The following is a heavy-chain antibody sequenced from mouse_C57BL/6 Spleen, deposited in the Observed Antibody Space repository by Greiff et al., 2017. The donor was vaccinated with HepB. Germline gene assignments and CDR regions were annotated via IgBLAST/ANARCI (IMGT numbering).Heavy chain of an antibody. V-gene: IGHV1-50*01. J-gene: IGHJ4*01. CDR1: GYTFTSYW. CDR2: IDPSDSYT. CDR3: ARHYGNLLYAMDY. D-gene: IGHD2-1*01. Sequence: QVQLQQPGAELVKPGASVKLSCKASGYTFTSYWMQWVKQRPGQGLEWIGEIDPSDSYTNYNQKFKGKATLTVDTSSSTAYMQLSSLTSEDSAVYDCARHYGNLLYAMDYWGQGTSVTVSS.